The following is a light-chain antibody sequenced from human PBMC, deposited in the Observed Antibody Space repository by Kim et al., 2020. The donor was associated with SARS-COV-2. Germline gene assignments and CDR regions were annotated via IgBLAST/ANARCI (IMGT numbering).Light chain of an antibody. V-gene: IGLV2-14*03. Sequence: GQSLTISCTGTSTDVGGYNYVSWYQQHPGKAPKFMIYDVSNRPSGVSNRFSGSKSGNTASLTISGLQADDEADYYCSSYTSSSTYVFGTGTKVTVL. CDR2: DVS. CDR3: SSYTSSSTYV. CDR1: STDVGGYNY. J-gene: IGLJ1*01.